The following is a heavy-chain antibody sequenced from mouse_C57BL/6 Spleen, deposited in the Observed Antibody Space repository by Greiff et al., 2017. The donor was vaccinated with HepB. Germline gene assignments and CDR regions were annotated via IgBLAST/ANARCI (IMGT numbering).Heavy chain of an antibody. CDR3: AREEDYGFAY. V-gene: IGHV3-6*01. CDR1: GYSITSGYY. J-gene: IGHJ3*01. Sequence: DVQLVESGPGLVKPSQSLSLTCSVTGYSITSGYYWNWIRQFPGNKLEWMGYISYDGSNNYNPSLKNRISITRDTSKNQFFLKLNSVTTEDTATYYCAREEDYGFAYWGQGTLVTVSA. D-gene: IGHD1-1*01. CDR2: ISYDGSN.